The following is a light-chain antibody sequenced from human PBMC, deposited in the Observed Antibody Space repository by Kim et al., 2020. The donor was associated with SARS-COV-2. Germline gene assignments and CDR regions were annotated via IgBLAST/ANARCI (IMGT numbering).Light chain of an antibody. CDR1: RLGKKY. J-gene: IGLJ2*01. V-gene: IGLV3-1*01. CDR3: QAWDNNSAI. CDR2: KDS. Sequence: VSPGKTATIACSGDRLGKKYVHWYQQKSGQPPVVVIYKDSKRPSGIPERLSGSNSGGTATLTISGAQPLDEADYYCQAWDNNSAIFGGGTKLTVL.